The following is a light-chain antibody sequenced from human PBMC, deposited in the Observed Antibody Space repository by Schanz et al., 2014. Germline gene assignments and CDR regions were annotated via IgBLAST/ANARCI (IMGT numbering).Light chain of an antibody. J-gene: IGKJ4*01. V-gene: IGKV3-11*01. CDR2: DAS. Sequence: EIVLTQSPATLSLSPGERATLSCRASQSVSGDLAWYQHKPGQAPRLLIYDASNRATGIPARFSGSGSGTDFTLAISSLEPEDFAVYYCQQRDSWPLTFGGGTMVEIK. CDR3: QQRDSWPLT. CDR1: QSVSGD.